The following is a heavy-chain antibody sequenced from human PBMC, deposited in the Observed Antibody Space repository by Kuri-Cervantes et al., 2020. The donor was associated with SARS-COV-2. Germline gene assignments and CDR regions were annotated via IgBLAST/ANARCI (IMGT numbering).Heavy chain of an antibody. CDR2: ISDDGSNK. D-gene: IGHD6-19*01. CDR1: GFTFTSYA. Sequence: GGSLRLSCAASGFTFTSYAIHWVRQAPGKGLEWVAVISDDGSNKYYADSVKGRFTISRDNSKNTLYLQMNSLRAEDSAVYYCARVEVAGMSYGMDVWGQGTTVTVSS. CDR3: ARVEVAGMSYGMDV. V-gene: IGHV3-30*14. J-gene: IGHJ6*02.